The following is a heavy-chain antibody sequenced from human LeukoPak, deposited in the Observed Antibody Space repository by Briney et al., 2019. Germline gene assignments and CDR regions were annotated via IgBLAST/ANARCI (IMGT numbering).Heavy chain of an antibody. CDR2: IYYSGTT. CDR1: GGSITSGGYY. Sequence: SETLSLTCTVPGGSITSGGYYWSWIRQLPGKGLEWIGYIYYSGTTSYNPSLKSRLTISLDTSENQFSLKLSSVTAADTAVYYCARGSTGDKSNNWGQGTLVTVSS. CDR3: ARGSTGDKSNN. J-gene: IGHJ4*02. V-gene: IGHV4-31*03. D-gene: IGHD7-27*01.